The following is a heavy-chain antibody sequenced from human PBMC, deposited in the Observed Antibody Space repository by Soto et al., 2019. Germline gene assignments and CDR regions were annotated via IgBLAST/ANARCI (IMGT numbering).Heavy chain of an antibody. J-gene: IGHJ6*02. CDR2: IYPGDSDT. V-gene: IGHV5-51*01. D-gene: IGHD3-3*01. Sequence: GESLKISCKGSGYSFTSYWIGWVRQMPGKGLEWMGIIYPGDSDTRYSPSFQGQVTISADKSISTAYLQWSSLKASDTAMYYCARRNYDFWSGYYYYGMDVWGQGTTVTVSS. CDR3: ARRNYDFWSGYYYYGMDV. CDR1: GYSFTSYW.